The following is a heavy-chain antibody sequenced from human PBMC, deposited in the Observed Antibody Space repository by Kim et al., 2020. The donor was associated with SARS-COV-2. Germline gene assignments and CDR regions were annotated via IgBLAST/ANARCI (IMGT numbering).Heavy chain of an antibody. D-gene: IGHD3-22*01. CDR1: GFTFSSYA. J-gene: IGHJ4*02. CDR3: ATRPKSYYDSSGNDDY. Sequence: GGSLRLSCAASGFTFSSYAMSWVRQAPGKGLEWVSAISGSGGSTYYADSVKGRFTISRDNSKNTLYLQMNSLRAEDTAVYYCATRPKSYYDSSGNDDYWGQGTLVTVSS. V-gene: IGHV3-23*01. CDR2: ISGSGGST.